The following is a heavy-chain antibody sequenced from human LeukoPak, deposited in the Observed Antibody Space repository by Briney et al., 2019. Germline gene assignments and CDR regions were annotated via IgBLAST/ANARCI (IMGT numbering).Heavy chain of an antibody. Sequence: SETLSLTCTVSGGPISSYYWSWIRQPPGEGLEWIGYIYYSGSTNYNPSLKSRVTISVDTSKNQFSLKLSSVTAADTAVYYCARVRIAAAGTGLYFDYWGQGTLVTVSS. D-gene: IGHD6-13*01. CDR2: IYYSGST. V-gene: IGHV4-59*01. CDR1: GGPISSYY. CDR3: ARVRIAAAGTGLYFDY. J-gene: IGHJ4*02.